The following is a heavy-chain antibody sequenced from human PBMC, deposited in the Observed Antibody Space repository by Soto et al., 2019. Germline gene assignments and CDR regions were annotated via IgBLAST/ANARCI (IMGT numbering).Heavy chain of an antibody. Sequence: GGSLRLSCAASGFTFSSYSMNWVRQAPGKGLVWVSRISSDGSSTHYAESVKGRFTISRDNAKNTLSLQMNSLRAEDTAVYYCAREEYCSSTSCYRRNFDYWGQGTLVTVSS. J-gene: IGHJ4*02. CDR1: GFTFSSYS. D-gene: IGHD2-2*01. V-gene: IGHV3-74*01. CDR2: ISSDGSST. CDR3: AREEYCSSTSCYRRNFDY.